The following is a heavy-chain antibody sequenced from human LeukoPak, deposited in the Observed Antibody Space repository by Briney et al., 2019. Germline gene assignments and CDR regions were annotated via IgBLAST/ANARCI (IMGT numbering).Heavy chain of an antibody. J-gene: IGHJ4*02. CDR2: VYYTGRT. CDR1: GGSISTYY. Sequence: SETLSLTCTVSGGSISTYYWSWIRQTPGKGLEWIGYVYYTGRTNSTPSLKSRVTISVDTSNNQVSLKLTSVTAADTAVYYCARGDRDPSRPDYWGQGTLVTVSS. V-gene: IGHV4-59*01. CDR3: ARGDRDPSRPDY. D-gene: IGHD1-26*01.